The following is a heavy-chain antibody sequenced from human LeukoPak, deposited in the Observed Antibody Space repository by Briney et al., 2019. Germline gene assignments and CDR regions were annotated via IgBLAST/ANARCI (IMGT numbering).Heavy chain of an antibody. V-gene: IGHV4-61*01. CDR1: GGSVSSGSYY. CDR2: IYYSGST. J-gene: IGHJ5*02. Sequence: SETLSLTCTVSGGSVSSGSYYWSWIRQPPGKGLEWIGYIYYSGSTNYNPSLKSRVTISLDTSKNQFSLKLNSVTAADTAVYYCAREGTIATRRRGVWFDPWGQGTLVTVSS. D-gene: IGHD6-6*01. CDR3: AREGTIATRRRGVWFDP.